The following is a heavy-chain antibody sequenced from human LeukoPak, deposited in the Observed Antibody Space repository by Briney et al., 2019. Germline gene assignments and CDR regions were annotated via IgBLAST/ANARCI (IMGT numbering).Heavy chain of an antibody. J-gene: IGHJ4*02. D-gene: IGHD5-12*01. CDR3: AKGGLLVASFDY. CDR2: ISGSGGST. Sequence: GGSLRLSCAASGFTFSSYGMSWVRQAPGKGLEWVSAISGSGGSTYYADSVKGRFTFSRDNSKDTLYLQMNSLRAEDTAVYFCAKGGLLVASFDYWGQGTLVTVSS. CDR1: GFTFSSYG. V-gene: IGHV3-23*01.